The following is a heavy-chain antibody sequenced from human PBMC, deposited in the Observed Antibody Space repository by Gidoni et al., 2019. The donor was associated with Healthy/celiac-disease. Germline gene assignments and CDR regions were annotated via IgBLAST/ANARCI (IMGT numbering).Heavy chain of an antibody. CDR2: IYYSGST. D-gene: IGHD1-26*01. CDR1: GGSISSSSYY. CDR3: ARHSRWVGATDDAFDI. J-gene: IGHJ3*02. V-gene: IGHV4-39*01. Sequence: QLQLQESGPGLVKPSETLSLTCTVSGGSISSSSYYWGWIRQPPGKGLEWIGSIYYSGSTYYNPSLKSRVTISVDTSKNQFSLKLSSVTAADTAVYYCARHSRWVGATDDAFDIWGQGTMVTVSS.